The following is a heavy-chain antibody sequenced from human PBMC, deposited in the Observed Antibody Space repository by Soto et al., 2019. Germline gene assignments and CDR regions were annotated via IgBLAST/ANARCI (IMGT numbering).Heavy chain of an antibody. J-gene: IGHJ4*02. CDR1: GGSISSGDYY. CDR2: IYYSGST. D-gene: IGHD3-22*01. Sequence: SETLSLTCTVSGGSISSGDYYWSWIRQPPGKGLEWIGYIYYSGSTYYNPSLKSRVTISVDTSKNQFSLKLSSVTAADTAVYYCAGDTYDSSGYYSHDYWGQGTLVTVSS. CDR3: AGDTYDSSGYYSHDY. V-gene: IGHV4-30-4*01.